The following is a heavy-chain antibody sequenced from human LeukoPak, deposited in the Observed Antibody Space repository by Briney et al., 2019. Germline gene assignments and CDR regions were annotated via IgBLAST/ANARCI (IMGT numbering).Heavy chain of an antibody. CDR1: GGSISSYY. D-gene: IGHD3-3*01. V-gene: IGHV4-59*01. J-gene: IGHJ5*02. CDR2: IYYSGST. CDR3: ARGGTYYDFWSGYYAGGGCFDP. Sequence: PSETLSLTCTVSGGSISSYYWSWIRQPPGKGLDWIGYIYYSGSTNYNPSLNSRVTIAVDTSKNQFSLKLSSVTAADTAVYYCARGGTYYDFWSGYYAGGGCFDPWGQGTLVTVSS.